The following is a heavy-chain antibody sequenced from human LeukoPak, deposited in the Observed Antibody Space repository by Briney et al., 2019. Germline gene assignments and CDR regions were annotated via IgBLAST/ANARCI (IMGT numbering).Heavy chain of an antibody. CDR3: ARPPNALRYFDGPENYYYYGMDV. CDR2: ISGSGGST. J-gene: IGHJ6*02. D-gene: IGHD3-9*01. Sequence: GGSLRLPCAASGFTFSNYAMSWVRQAPGKGLEWVSGISGSGGSTYYVESVKGRFSISRDNSKNTLYLQMNSLRAEDTAVYYCARPPNALRYFDGPENYYYYGMDVWGQGTTVTVSS. V-gene: IGHV3-23*01. CDR1: GFTFSNYA.